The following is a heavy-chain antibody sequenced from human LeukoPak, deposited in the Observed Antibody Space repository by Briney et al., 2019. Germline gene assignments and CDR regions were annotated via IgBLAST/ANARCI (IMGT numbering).Heavy chain of an antibody. CDR1: GGSISSYY. V-gene: IGHV4-59*01. D-gene: IGHD6-13*01. Sequence: SETLSLTCTVSGGSISSYYWSWIRQPPGKGLEWIGYIYYSGSTNCNPSLKSRVTISVDTSKNQFSLKLSSVTAADTAVYYCARGVPYSSIGIWGQGTMVTVSS. CDR3: ARGVPYSSIGI. CDR2: IYYSGST. J-gene: IGHJ3*02.